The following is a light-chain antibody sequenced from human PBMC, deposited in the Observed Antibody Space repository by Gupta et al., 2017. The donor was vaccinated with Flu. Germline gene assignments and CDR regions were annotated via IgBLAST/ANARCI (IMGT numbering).Light chain of an antibody. CDR2: DNN. CDR1: SSNIGNNY. J-gene: IGLJ3*02. Sequence: VXTXPPSXXXAPGQKXTISXSGGSSNIGNNYVSWYQQLPGTAPKLLIYDNNKRPSGIPDRFSGSKSGTSATLGITGLQTGDEADYYCGTWDSSLNTGLFGGGTKLTVL. CDR3: GTWDSSLNTGL. V-gene: IGLV1-51*01.